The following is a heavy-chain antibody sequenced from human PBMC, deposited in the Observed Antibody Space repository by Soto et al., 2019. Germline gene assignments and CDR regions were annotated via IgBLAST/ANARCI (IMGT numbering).Heavy chain of an antibody. V-gene: IGHV4-30-4*01. CDR2: IYSSGKT. D-gene: IGHD3-10*01. CDR3: ARDEGYYYGSG. J-gene: IGHJ4*02. CDR1: GGSISSGYYY. Sequence: QVQLQESGPGLVKPSQTLSLTCTVSGGSISSGYYYWSWIRQPPGKGLEWIGYIYSSGKTYYNPSLKSRLTMSVDTSTNQFSLKLSSVTAADTAVYYCARDEGYYYGSGWGQGTLVTVSS.